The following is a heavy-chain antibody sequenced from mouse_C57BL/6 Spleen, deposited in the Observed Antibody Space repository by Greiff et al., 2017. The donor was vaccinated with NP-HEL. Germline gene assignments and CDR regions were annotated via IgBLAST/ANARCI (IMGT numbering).Heavy chain of an antibody. Sequence: EVKLVESGGGLVQPKGSLKLSCAASGFSFNTYAMNWVRQAPGKGLEWVARIRSKSNNYATYYADSVKDRFTISRDDSESMLYPQMNNLKTEDTAMYYCVSSGDGYYGYFDVWGTGTTVTVSS. J-gene: IGHJ1*03. V-gene: IGHV10-1*01. CDR3: VSSGDGYYGYFDV. CDR1: GFSFNTYA. CDR2: IRSKSNNYAT. D-gene: IGHD2-3*01.